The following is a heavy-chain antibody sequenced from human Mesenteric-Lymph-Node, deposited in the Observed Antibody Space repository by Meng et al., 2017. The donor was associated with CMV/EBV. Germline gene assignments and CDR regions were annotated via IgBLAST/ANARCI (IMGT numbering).Heavy chain of an antibody. V-gene: IGHV3-11*01. CDR1: RLNLTDYN. CDR2: ISPSGTSE. D-gene: IGHD1-26*01. J-gene: IGHJ4*02. Sequence: LSCGSSRLNLTDYNMSWIRQATGKGLERVSYISPSGTSEYYADSVKGRFTISRDKAKNSVYLQMNSLRADDTAVYYCVSGSYPAVDYWGQGTLVTVSS. CDR3: VSGSYPAVDY.